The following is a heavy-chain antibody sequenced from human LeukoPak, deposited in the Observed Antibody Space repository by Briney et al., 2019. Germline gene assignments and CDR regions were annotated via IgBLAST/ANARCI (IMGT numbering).Heavy chain of an antibody. V-gene: IGHV1-18*01. J-gene: IGHJ4*02. Sequence: ASVKVSCKASGYTFTSYGISWVRQAPGQGLEWMGWISAYNCNTNYAQKLQGRVTMTTDTSTSTAYMELRSLRSDDTAVYYCARVFPLAGPFDYWGQGTLVTVSS. CDR3: ARVFPLAGPFDY. CDR2: ISAYNCNT. CDR1: GYTFTSYG. D-gene: IGHD6-19*01.